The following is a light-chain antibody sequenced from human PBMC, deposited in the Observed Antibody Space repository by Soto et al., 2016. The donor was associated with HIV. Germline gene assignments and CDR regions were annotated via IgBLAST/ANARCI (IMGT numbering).Light chain of an antibody. V-gene: IGLV3-1*01. CDR1: NLGDKY. CDR3: QVWASNTYV. Sequence: SYEVTQPPSVSVSPGQTASITCSGDNLGDKYVAWYQQKPGQSPVLVIYQDVKRPSGIPERFSGSNSGNTATLTISGTQAMDEADYYCQVWASNTYVFGSGTQGHRS. CDR2: QDV. J-gene: IGLJ1*01.